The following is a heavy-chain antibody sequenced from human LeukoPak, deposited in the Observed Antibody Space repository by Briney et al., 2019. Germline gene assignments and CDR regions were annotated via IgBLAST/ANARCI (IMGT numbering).Heavy chain of an antibody. CDR1: GFAFGDYS. Sequence: PGGSLRLSCAASGFAFGDYSMNWVRQAPGKGLEWLSYINSKSDDIYHADSVKGRFTVSRDNAKNSLYLQMNNLRVEDTAVYYCARAEETTWGIDPWGQGTLVTVSS. CDR2: INSKSDDI. V-gene: IGHV3-48*01. CDR3: ARAEETTWGIDP. J-gene: IGHJ5*02. D-gene: IGHD3-16*01.